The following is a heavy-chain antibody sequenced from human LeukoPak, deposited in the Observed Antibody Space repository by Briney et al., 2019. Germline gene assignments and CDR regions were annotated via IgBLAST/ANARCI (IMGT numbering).Heavy chain of an antibody. CDR2: IWSDGSNK. CDR1: GFTFSSYG. Sequence: PGRSLRLSCAASGFTFSSYGVHWVRQAPGKGLEWVAVIWSDGSNKYYADSVKGRFTISRDNSKKTVYLQMNSLRVEDTAVYYCVRASGSFDYWGQGTLVTVSS. J-gene: IGHJ4*02. CDR3: VRASGSFDY. D-gene: IGHD3-10*01. V-gene: IGHV3-33*01.